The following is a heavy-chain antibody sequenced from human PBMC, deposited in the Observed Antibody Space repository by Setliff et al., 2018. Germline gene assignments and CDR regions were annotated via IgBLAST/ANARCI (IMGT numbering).Heavy chain of an antibody. Sequence: SETLSLTCGVSGYSISSGYYWGWIRQPPGKGLEWIGSIYRTGNTNYNPSFKSRLTILRDKSKNQFSLKLSSVTAADTAVYYCARDVRYYYGSGSYYNDWFDPWGQGTLVTVSS. CDR2: IYRTGNT. J-gene: IGHJ5*02. CDR3: ARDVRYYYGSGSYYNDWFDP. V-gene: IGHV4-38-2*02. CDR1: GYSISSGYY. D-gene: IGHD3-10*01.